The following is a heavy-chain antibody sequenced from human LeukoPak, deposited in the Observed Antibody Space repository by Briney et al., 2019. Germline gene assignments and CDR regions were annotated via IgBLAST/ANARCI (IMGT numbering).Heavy chain of an antibody. J-gene: IGHJ4*02. V-gene: IGHV3-23*01. CDR2: SRGGSGST. Sequence: GGSLKLSCAASGFTFSSFAMSWVRQAPGKGLEWLAGSRGGSGSTDYADSVKGRFTISRDNSKHTLYLQMNSLRAEDTAVYYCAKSQSGSGYLDYWGQGTLVIVSS. CDR3: AKSQSGSGYLDY. CDR1: GFTFSSFA. D-gene: IGHD3-10*01.